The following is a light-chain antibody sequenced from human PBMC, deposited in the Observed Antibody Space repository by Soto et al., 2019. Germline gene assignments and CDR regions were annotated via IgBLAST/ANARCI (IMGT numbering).Light chain of an antibody. V-gene: IGKV1-5*03. J-gene: IGKJ1*01. CDR2: KAS. Sequence: DIQMTQSPSSLSAAIGDRVTITCRASQSIKNYLNWYQHKPGAAPKLLIYKASTLKSGVPSRFSGSGSGTEFTLTISSLQPDDFATYYCQHYNSYSETFGQGTKVELK. CDR3: QHYNSYSET. CDR1: QSIKNY.